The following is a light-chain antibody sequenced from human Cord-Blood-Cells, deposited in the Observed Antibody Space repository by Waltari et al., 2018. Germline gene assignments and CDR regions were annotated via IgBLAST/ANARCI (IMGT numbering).Light chain of an antibody. CDR3: QSYDSSNWV. Sequence: NFMLPQPHSVSESPGKTVTISCTRSSGSIASNYVQWYHQRPGSSPTTVIYEDNQIPSGVPDRFSGSIDSSSNSASLTISRLKTEDEADYYCQSYDSSNWVFGGGTKLTVL. V-gene: IGLV6-57*01. CDR2: EDN. J-gene: IGLJ3*02. CDR1: SGSIASNY.